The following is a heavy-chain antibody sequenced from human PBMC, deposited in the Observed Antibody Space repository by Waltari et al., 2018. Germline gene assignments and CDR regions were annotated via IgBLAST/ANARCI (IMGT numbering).Heavy chain of an antibody. J-gene: IGHJ4*02. CDR1: GGTFSSYA. D-gene: IGHD6-13*01. CDR3: ARADRRAAASDY. Sequence: QVQLVQSGAEVKKPGSSVKVSCKASGGTFSSYAISWVRQAPGQGLEWMGVITPIFATANYAQKFQGRVTITAAESTSTAYMELSSLRSEDTAVYYCARADRRAAASDYWGQGTLVTVSS. V-gene: IGHV1-69*12. CDR2: ITPIFATA.